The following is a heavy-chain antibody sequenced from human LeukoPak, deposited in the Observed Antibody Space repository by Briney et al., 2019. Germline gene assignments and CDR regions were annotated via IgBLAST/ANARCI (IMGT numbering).Heavy chain of an antibody. CDR1: GYSFTSYG. V-gene: IGHV1-18*01. D-gene: IGHD1-14*01. CDR3: ARGAVRRNPYYYYYGMDV. J-gene: IGHJ6*02. Sequence: ASVKVSCKASGYSFTSYGISWVRQPPAQGLGWMGWSSTYVSNTDHPQKVQGRVTMTTATHTSTAYMELRSMRSDDAAVYYCARGAVRRNPYYYYYGMDVWGQGTTVTVSS. CDR2: SSTYVSNT.